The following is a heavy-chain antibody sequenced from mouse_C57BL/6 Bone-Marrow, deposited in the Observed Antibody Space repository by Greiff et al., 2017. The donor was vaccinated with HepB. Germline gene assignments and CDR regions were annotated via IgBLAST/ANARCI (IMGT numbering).Heavy chain of an antibody. V-gene: IGHV5-9-1*02. CDR3: TRDYYGSPRWYFDV. CDR1: GFTFSSYA. D-gene: IGHD1-1*01. Sequence: EVQRVESGEGLVKPGGSLKLSCAASGFTFSSYAMSWVRQTPEKRLEWVAYISSGGDYIYDADTVKGRFTISRDNARNTLYLQMSSLKSEDTAMYYCTRDYYGSPRWYFDVWGTGTTATVSS. CDR2: ISSGGDYI. J-gene: IGHJ1*03.